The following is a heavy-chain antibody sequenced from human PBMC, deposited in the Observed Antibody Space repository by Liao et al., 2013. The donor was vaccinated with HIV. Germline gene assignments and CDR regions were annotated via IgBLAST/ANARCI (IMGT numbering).Heavy chain of an antibody. V-gene: IGHV4-59*12. CDR2: INHSGST. D-gene: IGHD3-16*02. J-gene: IGHJ4*02. CDR1: GGSISSYY. CDR3: AREKDRSNFDY. Sequence: QVQLQESGPGLVKPSETLSLTCTVSGGSISSYYWSWIRQPPGKGLEWIGEINHSGSTNYNPSLKSRVTISVDTSKNQFSLKLSSVTAADTAVYYCAREKDRSNFDYWGQGTLVTVSS.